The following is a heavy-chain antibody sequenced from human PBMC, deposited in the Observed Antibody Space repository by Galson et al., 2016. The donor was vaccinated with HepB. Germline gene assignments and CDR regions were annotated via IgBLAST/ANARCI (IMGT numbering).Heavy chain of an antibody. J-gene: IGHJ4*02. V-gene: IGHV3-53*01. CDR3: ARLTVGMITRYCFDY. D-gene: IGHD3-16*01. CDR1: GFTVSSNY. Sequence: SLRLSCAASGFTVSSNYMSWVRQAPGKGLEWVSLIYSGDSTNYADSVKGRFTISRDNSKNTLYLQMNSLRAEDTAVYYCARLTVGMITRYCFDYWGQGTLVTVSS. CDR2: IYSGDST.